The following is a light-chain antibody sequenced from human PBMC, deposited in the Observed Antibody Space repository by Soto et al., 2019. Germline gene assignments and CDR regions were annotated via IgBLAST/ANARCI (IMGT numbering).Light chain of an antibody. CDR1: QSIGRN. CDR3: QQTSSTPT. V-gene: IGKV1-39*01. Sequence: DIQMTQSPASLSASVGDRVTISCRASQSIGRNLNWYQQKPGKAPTLLMFTSSNLQSGVPSRFSGSGSGTDFTLTISNLQPEDFATYYCQQTSSTPTFGGGTKVDIK. J-gene: IGKJ4*01. CDR2: TSS.